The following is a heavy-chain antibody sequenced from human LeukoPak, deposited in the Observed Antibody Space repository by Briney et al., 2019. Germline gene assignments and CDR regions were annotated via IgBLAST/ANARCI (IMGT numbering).Heavy chain of an antibody. V-gene: IGHV3-33*01. D-gene: IGHD6-19*01. CDR3: ARKESIAVAGTNYYYGMDV. Sequence: PGGSLRLSCAASGFTFSSYGMHWVRQAPGKGLEWVAVIWYDGSNKYYADSVKGRFTISRDNSKNTLYLQMNSLRAEDTAVHYCARKESIAVAGTNYYYGMDVWGQGTTVTVSS. CDR1: GFTFSSYG. CDR2: IWYDGSNK. J-gene: IGHJ6*02.